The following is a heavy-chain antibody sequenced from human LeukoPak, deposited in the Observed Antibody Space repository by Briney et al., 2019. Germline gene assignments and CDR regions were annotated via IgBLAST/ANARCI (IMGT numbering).Heavy chain of an antibody. V-gene: IGHV1-69*01. D-gene: IGHD2-21*01. J-gene: IGHJ3*02. Sequence: SSVKVSCKASGGTFTSYGISWVRQAPGQGLEWMGGIIPIYGTANYAQKLQGRVTITADESTSTAYMELSSLRSDGTAVSSCSRGYCGGDCYRGDAFDIWGQGTMVTVSS. CDR1: GGTFTSYG. CDR3: SRGYCGGDCYRGDAFDI. CDR2: IIPIYGTA.